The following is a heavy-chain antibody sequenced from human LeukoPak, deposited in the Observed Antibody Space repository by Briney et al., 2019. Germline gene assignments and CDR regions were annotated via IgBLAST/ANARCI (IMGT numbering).Heavy chain of an antibody. V-gene: IGHV3-20*04. J-gene: IGHJ4*02. CDR3: ARVDQPLLLDQPREFDY. CDR1: GFTFDDYG. CDR2: INWNGGST. D-gene: IGHD2-15*01. Sequence: GGSLRLSCAASGFTFDDYGMSWVRQAPGKGLEWVSGINWNGGSTGYADSVKGRFTISRDNAKNSLYLQMNSLRAEDTAVYYCARVDQPLLLDQPREFDYWGQGTLVTVSS.